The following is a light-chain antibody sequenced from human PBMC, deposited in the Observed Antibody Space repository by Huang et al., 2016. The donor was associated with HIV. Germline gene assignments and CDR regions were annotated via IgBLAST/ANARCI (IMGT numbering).Light chain of an antibody. V-gene: IGKV1-5*03. CDR1: QGISSW. Sequence: DIQMTQSPSTLSASVGDRVTITCRASQGISSWLGWYQQKPGKAPKLLIYKASNVESGGPSRLSGSGSGTEFTLTISSLQPDDVATYYCQQYNSYPLTFGGGTKVQIK. CDR2: KAS. J-gene: IGKJ4*01. CDR3: QQYNSYPLT.